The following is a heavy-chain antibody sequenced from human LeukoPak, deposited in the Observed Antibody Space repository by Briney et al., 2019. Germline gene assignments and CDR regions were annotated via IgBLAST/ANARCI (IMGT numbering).Heavy chain of an antibody. D-gene: IGHD1-26*01. Sequence: PGGSLRLSCAASGFTFSSYNMNWVRQAPGKGLEWVSSISRSSNYIYYVDSVKGRFTISRDNAKNSLYLQMNSLRAEDTAVYYCAREELSYWGQGTLVTASS. CDR3: AREELSY. CDR1: GFTFSSYN. V-gene: IGHV3-21*01. J-gene: IGHJ4*02. CDR2: ISRSSNYI.